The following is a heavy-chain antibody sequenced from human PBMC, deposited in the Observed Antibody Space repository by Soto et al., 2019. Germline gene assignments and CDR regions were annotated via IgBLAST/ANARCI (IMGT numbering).Heavy chain of an antibody. V-gene: IGHV3-30-3*01. CDR1: TLTFSNFA. CDR2: ISYDGNNK. J-gene: IGHJ4*02. D-gene: IGHD3-22*01. Sequence: PGGSLRLSCAASTLTFSNFAIHWVRQAPGKGLEWVAVISYDGNNKYYADSVTGRFTISRDKSKNTLYLHMSRLRDEDTAVYYCARDRRFFGTSGSFEFCGQGTLVTVSS. CDR3: ARDRRFFGTSGSFEF.